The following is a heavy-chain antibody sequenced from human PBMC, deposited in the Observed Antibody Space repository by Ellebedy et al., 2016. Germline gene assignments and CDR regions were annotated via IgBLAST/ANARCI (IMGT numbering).Heavy chain of an antibody. CDR1: GYTFTSYG. Sequence: ASVKVSXXASGYTFTSYGISWVRQAPGQGLEWMGWISGYNGNTNFAQKLQGRVTMTTDTSTSTASMELRSLRSDDTAVYYCARVVVGATTPDFDYWGQGTLVTVSS. V-gene: IGHV1-18*01. CDR3: ARVVVGATTPDFDY. D-gene: IGHD1-26*01. J-gene: IGHJ4*02. CDR2: ISGYNGNT.